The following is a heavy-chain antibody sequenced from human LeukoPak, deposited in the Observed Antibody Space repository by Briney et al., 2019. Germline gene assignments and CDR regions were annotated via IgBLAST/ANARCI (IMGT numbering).Heavy chain of an antibody. D-gene: IGHD7-27*01. V-gene: IGHV4-59*02. CDR3: TRGHWGLQS. CDR2: IHHSGYS. CDR1: GASVTDYY. J-gene: IGHJ5*02. Sequence: PSETLSLTCTVSGASVTDYYWSWIRQSPGRGLEWISYIHHSGYSDYNPSLRSRVTTSLDTSKNQFSLNLISVTAADTAVYYCTRGHWGLQSWSQGTLVTVSS.